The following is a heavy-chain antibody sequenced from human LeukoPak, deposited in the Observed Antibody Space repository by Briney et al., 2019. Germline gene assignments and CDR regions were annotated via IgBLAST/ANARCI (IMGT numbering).Heavy chain of an antibody. CDR2: INHSGST. J-gene: IGHJ4*02. D-gene: IGHD3-22*01. Sequence: SETLSLTCTVYGGSFSGYYWSWIRQPPGKGLEWIGEINHSGSTNYNPSLKSRVTISVDTSKNQFSLKLSSVTAADTAVYYCARGPLHYYDSSGYDYWGQGTLVTVSS. V-gene: IGHV4-34*01. CDR1: GGSFSGYY. CDR3: ARGPLHYYDSSGYDY.